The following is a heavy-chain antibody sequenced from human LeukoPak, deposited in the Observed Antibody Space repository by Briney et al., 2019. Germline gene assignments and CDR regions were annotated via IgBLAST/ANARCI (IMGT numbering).Heavy chain of an antibody. Sequence: GGSLRLSCAASWFTVSSNYMSWVRQAPGKLLEWVSVIYSGGSTYYADSVKGRFTISRDNSKNTLYLQMNSLRAEDTAVHYCARGPSWGYDILAVWGQGTLVTVSS. CDR2: IYSGGST. CDR3: ARGPSWGYDILAV. CDR1: WFTVSSNY. J-gene: IGHJ4*02. D-gene: IGHD3-9*01. V-gene: IGHV3-53*01.